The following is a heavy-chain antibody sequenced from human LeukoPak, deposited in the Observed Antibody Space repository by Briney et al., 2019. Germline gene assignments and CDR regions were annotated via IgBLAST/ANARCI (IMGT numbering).Heavy chain of an antibody. J-gene: IGHJ6*02. CDR3: ARDDRMDV. Sequence: GGSLRLSCAASGFTFSSYWMNWVRQAPGKGLEWVAVISYDGSNKYYADSVKGRFTISRDNSKNTLYLQMNSLRAEDTAVYYCARDDRMDVWGQGTTVTVSS. CDR2: ISYDGSNK. V-gene: IGHV3-30-3*01. CDR1: GFTFSSYW.